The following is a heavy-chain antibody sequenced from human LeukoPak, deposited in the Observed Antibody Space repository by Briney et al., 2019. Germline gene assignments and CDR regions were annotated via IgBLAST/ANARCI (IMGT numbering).Heavy chain of an antibody. V-gene: IGHV1-8*01. CDR3: ARRDNTGFDS. J-gene: IGHJ4*02. CDR1: GYTFTSND. CDR2: MNPNSGNT. Sequence: GASVKVSCKASGYTFTSNDLNWVRLASGQGNEWMGWMNPNSGNTGYAQKFQGRLTVTRNNSISTAYMELSSLRSEDTALYYCARRDNTGFDSWGQGTLVTVSS. D-gene: IGHD2-15*01.